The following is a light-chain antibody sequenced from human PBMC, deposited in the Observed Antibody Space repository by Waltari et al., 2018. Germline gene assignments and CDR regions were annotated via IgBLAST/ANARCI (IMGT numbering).Light chain of an antibody. Sequence: SSLSASVGDRVTITCRASQSISSYLNWYQQKPGKAPKLLIYAASSLQSGVPSRFSGSGSGTDFTLTISSLQPEDFATYYCQQSYSTPQAFGQGTKVEIK. V-gene: IGKV1-39*01. CDR2: AAS. CDR1: QSISSY. CDR3: QQSYSTPQA. J-gene: IGKJ1*01.